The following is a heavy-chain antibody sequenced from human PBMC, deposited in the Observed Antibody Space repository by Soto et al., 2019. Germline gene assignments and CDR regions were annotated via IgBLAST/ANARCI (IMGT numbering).Heavy chain of an antibody. V-gene: IGHV1-18*01. Sequence: ASVKVSCQASGSTFTSYGISWVRQAPGQGLEWMGWISAYNGNTNYAQKLQGRVTMTTDTSTSTAYMELRSLRSDDTAVYYCVRVGNWNHDNWFDPWGQGTLVTVSS. D-gene: IGHD1-20*01. CDR3: VRVGNWNHDNWFDP. CDR1: GSTFTSYG. J-gene: IGHJ5*02. CDR2: ISAYNGNT.